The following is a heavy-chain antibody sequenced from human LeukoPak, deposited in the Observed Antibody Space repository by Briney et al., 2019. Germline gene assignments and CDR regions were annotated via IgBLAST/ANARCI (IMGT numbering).Heavy chain of an antibody. V-gene: IGHV3-30*03. CDR2: ISYAGSNK. CDR1: GFTFSSYG. CDR3: VRGTYYFDY. D-gene: IGHD2-2*01. Sequence: GGSLRLSCVAYGFTFSSYGMHWVRQAQGKGLEWVALISYAGSNKYYADSVKGRFTISRDNSKNTLYLQMNSLRAEDTAVYYCVRGTYYFDYWGQGTLVTVSS. J-gene: IGHJ4*02.